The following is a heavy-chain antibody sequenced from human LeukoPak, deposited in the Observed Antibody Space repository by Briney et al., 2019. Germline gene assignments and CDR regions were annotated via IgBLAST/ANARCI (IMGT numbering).Heavy chain of an antibody. J-gene: IGHJ6*02. CDR3: TRDYYYSMDV. V-gene: IGHV3-74*01. CDR2: LSGDGSNT. CDR1: GFAFSNHW. Sequence: GALRLSCAASGFAFSNHWMHWVRQAPGKGLVWVSRLSGDGSNTIYADSVKGRFTISRDNAKNTLYLQMNSLRAEDTAAYYCTRDYYYSMDVWGQGTTVTVSS.